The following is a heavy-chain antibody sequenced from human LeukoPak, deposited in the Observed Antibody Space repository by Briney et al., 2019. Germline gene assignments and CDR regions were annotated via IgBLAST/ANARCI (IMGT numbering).Heavy chain of an antibody. CDR1: GGSITSSSYY. J-gene: IGHJ4*02. Sequence: SETLSLTCTVSGGSITSSSYYWGWIRQPPGKGLQWIGSFYYSGSTYYNPSLKSRVTISVDTSKNQFSLKLSSVTAADTAVYYCARDSVGATGIDYWGQGTLVTVSS. D-gene: IGHD1-26*01. V-gene: IGHV4-39*07. CDR2: FYYSGST. CDR3: ARDSVGATGIDY.